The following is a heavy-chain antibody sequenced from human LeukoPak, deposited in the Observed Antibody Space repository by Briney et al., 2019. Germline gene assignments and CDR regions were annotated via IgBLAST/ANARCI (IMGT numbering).Heavy chain of an antibody. CDR2: IGYDGRFK. J-gene: IGHJ4*02. CDR3: ARDPRTGSPDYFDY. V-gene: IGHV3-30*04. D-gene: IGHD3-10*01. Sequence: GTSLRLSCAPSGFTFNNYPMHWVRQAPGKGLEWVAVIGYDGRFKFHSDSVKGRFTISRDDSKNTPYLQMNSLRPEDTAVYYCARDPRTGSPDYFDYWGQGTLVTVST. CDR1: GFTFNNYP.